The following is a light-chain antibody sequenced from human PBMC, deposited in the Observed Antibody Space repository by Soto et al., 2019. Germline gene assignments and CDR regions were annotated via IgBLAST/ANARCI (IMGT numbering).Light chain of an antibody. Sequence: QSVLTQPASVSGSRGQSITISCTGTSSDVGSYNLVSWYQQHPGKAPKLMIYEGSKRPSGVSNRFSGSKSGNTASLTISGLQAEDEADYYCCSYAGSSTSVVFGGGTKLTVL. CDR1: SSDVGSYNL. V-gene: IGLV2-23*01. CDR3: CSYAGSSTSVV. J-gene: IGLJ2*01. CDR2: EGS.